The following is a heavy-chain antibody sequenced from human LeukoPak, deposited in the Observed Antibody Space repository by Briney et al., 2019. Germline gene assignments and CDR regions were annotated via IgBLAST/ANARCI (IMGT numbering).Heavy chain of an antibody. V-gene: IGHV3-23*01. CDR1: GFTFSSYA. D-gene: IGHD6-13*01. Sequence: GGSLRLSCAASGFTFSSYAMSWVRLAPGKGLEWVSVISGSGATTYYADSVKGRFTISRDNSKNTLYLQMNSLRGEDTAVYYCAKAPESSIWYTFDYWGQGTLVSVSS. CDR2: ISGSGATT. CDR3: AKAPESSIWYTFDY. J-gene: IGHJ4*02.